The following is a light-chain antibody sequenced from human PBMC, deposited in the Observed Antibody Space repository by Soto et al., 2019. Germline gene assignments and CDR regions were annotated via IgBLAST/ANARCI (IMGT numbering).Light chain of an antibody. CDR2: KAS. J-gene: IGKJ1*01. V-gene: IGKV1-5*03. Sequence: EIQMTQSPSTLSASVGDRVTITCRASQSISSWLARYQQKPGKAPKILIYKASSVESGVTSRFCGCGSGIEFTLTIRSLQHDDFASYYWQQYNSLWTFGQGTKVEIK. CDR1: QSISSW. CDR3: QQYNSLWT.